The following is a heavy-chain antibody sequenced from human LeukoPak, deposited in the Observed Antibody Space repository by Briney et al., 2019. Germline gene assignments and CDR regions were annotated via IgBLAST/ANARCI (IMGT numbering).Heavy chain of an antibody. CDR2: IWYDGSNK. V-gene: IGHV3-33*01. CDR3: AREATLGAFDI. D-gene: IGHD1-26*01. CDR1: GFTFSSYG. J-gene: IGHJ3*02. Sequence: PGRSLRLSCAASGFTFSSYGMHWVRQAPGKGLEWVAVIWYDGSNKYYADSVKGRFTISRDNSKNTLYLQMNSLRAEDTAVYYCAREATLGAFDIWGQGTMVTVSS.